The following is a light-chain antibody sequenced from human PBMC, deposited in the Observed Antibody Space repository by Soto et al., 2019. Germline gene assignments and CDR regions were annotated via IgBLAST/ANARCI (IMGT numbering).Light chain of an antibody. V-gene: IGKV3-20*01. Sequence: EIVLTQSPATLSLSPGERATLSCRASQSVSSHLAWYQQRPGQAPRLLIYDASNRATGIPARFSGSGSGTDFTRTISRLEPEDFAVYYCQQYGSSPRTFGQGTKVEIK. CDR1: QSVSSH. CDR3: QQYGSSPRT. J-gene: IGKJ1*01. CDR2: DAS.